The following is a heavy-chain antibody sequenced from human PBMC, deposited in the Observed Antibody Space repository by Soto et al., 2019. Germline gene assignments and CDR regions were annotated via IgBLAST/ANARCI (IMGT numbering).Heavy chain of an antibody. D-gene: IGHD6-25*01. CDR2: IKKDGGEK. Sequence: VQLVESGGGSVQPGGSLRLSCAASGFTFSSYWMSWVRQAPGKGLAWVANIKKDGGEKYYVDSVKGRFTISRDNAKNSLFLHMNSLRAEDTAVYYCVRVRMNIPAAGHYWGPGTQVTVSS. CDR1: GFTFSSYW. CDR3: VRVRMNIPAAGHY. V-gene: IGHV3-7*01. J-gene: IGHJ4*02.